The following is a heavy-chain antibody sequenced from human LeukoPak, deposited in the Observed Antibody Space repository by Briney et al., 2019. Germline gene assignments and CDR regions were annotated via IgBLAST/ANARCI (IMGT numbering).Heavy chain of an antibody. CDR3: AMDVYNCGSGRCHQYYYVMDV. D-gene: IGHD2-21*01. CDR2: VRYDGSSQ. Sequence: PGGSLRLSCAASGFSFNNYGMHWVRQAPGKGLEWVAFVRYDGSSQYYADPVKGRFTISRDNSENKVYVQMSSLRAEDTALYYCAMDVYNCGSGRCHQYYYVMDVWGQGTTVTVSS. CDR1: GFSFNNYG. J-gene: IGHJ6*02. V-gene: IGHV3-30*02.